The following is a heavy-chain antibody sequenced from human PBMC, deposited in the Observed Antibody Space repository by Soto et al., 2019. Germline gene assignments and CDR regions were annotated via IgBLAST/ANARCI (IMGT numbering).Heavy chain of an antibody. CDR2: IYYSGST. CDR1: GGSISSGGYY. V-gene: IGHV4-31*03. Sequence: SETLSLTCTVSGGSISSGGYYWSWIRQHPGKGLEWIGYIYYSGSTYYNPSLKSRVTISVDTSKNQFSLKLSSVTAADTAVYYCARVPVVDAAAGTSGLDYWGQGTLVTVSS. CDR3: ARVPVVDAAAGTSGLDY. D-gene: IGHD6-13*01. J-gene: IGHJ4*02.